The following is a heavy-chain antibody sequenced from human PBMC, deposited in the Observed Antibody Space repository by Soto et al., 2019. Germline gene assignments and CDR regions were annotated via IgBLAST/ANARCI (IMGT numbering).Heavy chain of an antibody. Sequence: QVQLVQSGAEVKKPGSSVKVSCKASGGTFSSYTISWVRQAPGQGLEWMGRIIPILGIANYAQKFQGRVTITADKSTSTAYMELSSLRSEDTAVYYCVRDLGGTVTDDYWGQGTLVTVSS. CDR2: IIPILGIA. CDR3: VRDLGGTVTDDY. CDR1: GGTFSSYT. V-gene: IGHV1-69*08. J-gene: IGHJ4*02. D-gene: IGHD4-17*01.